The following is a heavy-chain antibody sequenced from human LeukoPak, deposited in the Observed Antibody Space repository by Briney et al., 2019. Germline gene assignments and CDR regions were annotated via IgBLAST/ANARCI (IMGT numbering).Heavy chain of an antibody. CDR3: ARELTLAVAGSRSGLWGKVAPTTTRREYYFDY. CDR1: GFTFSTYW. CDR2: IYYTGSS. V-gene: IGHV4-59*01. J-gene: IGHJ4*02. D-gene: IGHD6-19*01. Sequence: GSLRLSCAASGFTFSTYWMSWIRQPPGKGLEWIGYIYYTGSSNYNPSLKSRVTISIDTSKNQFSLKLSSVSAADTAVYYCARELTLAVAGSRSGLWGKVAPTTTRREYYFDYWGQGTLVTVSS.